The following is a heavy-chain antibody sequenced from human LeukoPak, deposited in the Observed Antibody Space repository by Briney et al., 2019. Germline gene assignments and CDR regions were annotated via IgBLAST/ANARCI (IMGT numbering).Heavy chain of an antibody. D-gene: IGHD3-3*01. CDR1: GGSIGSYY. Sequence: PSETLSLTCTISGGSIGSYYWSWIRQPPGKGLEWIGYIYYSGSTTYNPSLKSRVTISVDTSKNQFSLNLSSVTAADTAVYYCARVMEGDYGAMDVWGQGTTVAVSS. CDR2: IYYSGST. J-gene: IGHJ6*02. V-gene: IGHV4-59*01. CDR3: ARVMEGDYGAMDV.